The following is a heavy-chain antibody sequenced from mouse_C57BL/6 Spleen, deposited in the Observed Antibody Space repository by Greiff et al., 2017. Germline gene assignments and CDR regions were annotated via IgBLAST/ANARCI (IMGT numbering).Heavy chain of an antibody. Sequence: EVQLQQSGPELVKPGASVKIPCKASGYTFTDYNMDWVKQSHGKSLEWIGDINPNNGGTIYNQKFKGKATLTVDKSSSTAYMELRSLTSEDTAVYYCARLYDGPFAYWGQGTLVTVSA. D-gene: IGHD2-3*01. J-gene: IGHJ3*01. V-gene: IGHV1-18*01. CDR2: INPNNGGT. CDR3: ARLYDGPFAY. CDR1: GYTFTDYN.